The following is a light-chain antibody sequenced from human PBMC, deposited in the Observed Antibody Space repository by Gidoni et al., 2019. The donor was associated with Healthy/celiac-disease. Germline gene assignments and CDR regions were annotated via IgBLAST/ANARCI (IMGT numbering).Light chain of an antibody. CDR3: QVWDSSSDHVV. CDR1: NIGSKS. J-gene: IGLJ2*01. CDR2: DDS. Sequence: SYVLTQPPSVSVAPGQTARITCGGKNIGSKSVHWYQQKPVQAPVLVVYDDSDRPSGIPERFSGSNSGNTATLTISRVEAGDEADYYCQVWDSSSDHVVFGGGTKLTVL. V-gene: IGLV3-21*02.